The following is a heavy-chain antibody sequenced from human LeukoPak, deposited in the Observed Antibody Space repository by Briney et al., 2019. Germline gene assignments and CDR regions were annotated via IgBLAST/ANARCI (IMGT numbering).Heavy chain of an antibody. V-gene: IGHV3-53*01. D-gene: IGHD3-22*01. Sequence: GGSLRLSCAASGFSIRTYYMSWVRQVPGKGLEWVSVIYSGGTIRYSDSVKGRFTFSRDNFKDTLNLQMNSLRADDTAVYYCVRAVHHNFYSDSSGYYGDAFDVWGQGTVVTVSS. J-gene: IGHJ3*01. CDR3: VRAVHHNFYSDSSGYYGDAFDV. CDR2: IYSGGTI. CDR1: GFSIRTYY.